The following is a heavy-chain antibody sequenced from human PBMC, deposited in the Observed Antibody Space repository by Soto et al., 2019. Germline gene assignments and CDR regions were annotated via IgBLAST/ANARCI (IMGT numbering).Heavy chain of an antibody. CDR2: IKSKSAGGTI. V-gene: IGHV3-15*01. CDR1: GFTFNDAY. J-gene: IGHJ4*02. D-gene: IGHD2-2*01. Sequence: VSLRLSCTASGFTFNDAYMTWVRQAPGKGREWVGRIKSKSAGGTIDYAAYVKGRFTISRDNAKNSVSLQMNTLRAEDTAVYYCAREDSIIIPAVSDFWGQGTRATV. CDR3: AREDSIIIPAVSDF.